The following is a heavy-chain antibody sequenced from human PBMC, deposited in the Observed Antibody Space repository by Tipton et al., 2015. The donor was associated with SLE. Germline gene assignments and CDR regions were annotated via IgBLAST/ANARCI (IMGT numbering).Heavy chain of an antibody. D-gene: IGHD3-22*01. CDR1: GGSINSGDFY. CDR2: IYHSGTT. CDR3: ARDDPDGESSGKPGDH. V-gene: IGHV4-30-4*01. J-gene: IGHJ4*02. Sequence: TLSLTCTVSGGSINSGDFYWSWIRQSPGKGLEWIGYIYHSGTTYYNPSLQSRATISVDTSKNQFSLKLSSVTAADTAVYYCARDDPDGESSGKPGDHWGQGTLVTVPS.